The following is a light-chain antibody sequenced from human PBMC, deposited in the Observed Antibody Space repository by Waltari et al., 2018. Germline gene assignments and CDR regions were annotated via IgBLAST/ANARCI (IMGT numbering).Light chain of an antibody. Sequence: QSALTQPASVSGSPGQSITISCTGTSSDVGSYNLVSWYQQHPGKAPKRMIYEVSKRPSGVSNRFSGSKSGNTASLTISGLQVEDEADYYCCSYAGSSTFAVFGGGTKLTIL. V-gene: IGLV2-23*02. CDR3: CSYAGSSTFAV. CDR1: SSDVGSYNL. CDR2: EVS. J-gene: IGLJ3*02.